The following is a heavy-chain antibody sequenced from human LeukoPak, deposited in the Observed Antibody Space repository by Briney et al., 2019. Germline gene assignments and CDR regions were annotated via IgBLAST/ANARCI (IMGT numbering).Heavy chain of an antibody. CDR1: GFTFSSYG. CDR3: ASLGDGYNYTGY. V-gene: IGHV3-33*01. Sequence: GGSLRLSCAASGFTFSSYGMHWVRQAPGKGLEWVAVIWYGGSNKYYADSVKGRFTISRDNSKNTLYLQMNSLRAEDTAVYYCASLGDGYNYTGYWGQGTLVTVSS. D-gene: IGHD5-24*01. J-gene: IGHJ4*02. CDR2: IWYGGSNK.